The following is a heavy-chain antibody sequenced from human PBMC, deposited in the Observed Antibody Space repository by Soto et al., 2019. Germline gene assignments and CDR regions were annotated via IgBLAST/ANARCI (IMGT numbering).Heavy chain of an antibody. Sequence: EVQLVESGGGLVKPGGSLRLSRAAFGFAFRSFTMNWVRQAPGKGLEWVSTISSNSAYIYYTDALRGRFTISRDNAKNSLHLQMNSLRAEDTAVYYCTRDASRDSTARGWFDPWGPGTLVTVSS. CDR3: TRDASRDSTARGWFDP. J-gene: IGHJ5*02. D-gene: IGHD3-10*01. CDR2: ISSNSAYI. CDR1: GFAFRSFT. V-gene: IGHV3-21*02.